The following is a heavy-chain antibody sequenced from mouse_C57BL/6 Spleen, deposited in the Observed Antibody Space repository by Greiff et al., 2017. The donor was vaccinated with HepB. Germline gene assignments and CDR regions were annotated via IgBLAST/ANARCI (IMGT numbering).Heavy chain of an antibody. J-gene: IGHJ1*03. D-gene: IGHD1-1*01. Sequence: QVQLQQPGAELVRPGSSVKLSCKASGYTFTSYWMHWVKQRPMQGLEWIGNIDPSDSETHYNQKFKDKATLTVDKSSSTAYMQLSSLTSEDSAVYYCARSTYYYGSSYWYFDVWGTGTTVTVSS. CDR2: IDPSDSET. CDR3: ARSTYYYGSSYWYFDV. CDR1: GYTFTSYW. V-gene: IGHV1-52*01.